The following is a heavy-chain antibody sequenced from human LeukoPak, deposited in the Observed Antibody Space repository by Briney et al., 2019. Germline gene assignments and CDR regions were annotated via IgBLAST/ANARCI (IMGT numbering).Heavy chain of an antibody. CDR3: AKDLLLLNYYDSSGHTSSYFDY. J-gene: IGHJ4*02. CDR1: GFTFSSYG. Sequence: GGSLRLSCAASGFTFSSYGMHWVRQAPGKGLEWVAVISYDGSNKYYADSAKGRFTISRDNSKNTLYLQMNSLRAEDTAVYYCAKDLLLLNYYDSSGHTSSYFDYWGQGTLVTVSS. D-gene: IGHD3-22*01. CDR2: ISYDGSNK. V-gene: IGHV3-30*18.